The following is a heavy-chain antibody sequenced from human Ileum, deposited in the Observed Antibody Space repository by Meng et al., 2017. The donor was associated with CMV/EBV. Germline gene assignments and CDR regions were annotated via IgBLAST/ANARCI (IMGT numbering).Heavy chain of an antibody. CDR1: GYSFTSYW. Sequence: KVSCKGSGYSFTSYWIGWVRQMPGKGLEWMGIIYPGDSDTRYSPSFQGQVTISADKSISTAYLQWSSLKASDTAMYYCARRGYCSSTSCYMRGRGYYYGMDVWGQGTTVTVSS. D-gene: IGHD2-2*02. CDR3: ARRGYCSSTSCYMRGRGYYYGMDV. CDR2: IYPGDSDT. V-gene: IGHV5-51*01. J-gene: IGHJ6*02.